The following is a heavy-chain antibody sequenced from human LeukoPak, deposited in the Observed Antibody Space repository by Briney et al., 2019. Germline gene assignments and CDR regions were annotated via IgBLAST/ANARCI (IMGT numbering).Heavy chain of an antibody. D-gene: IGHD3-22*01. CDR3: ASHPVRGTYYYDSSGAKDAFDI. Sequence: ASVKVSCKASGYTFTSYGISWVRQAPGQGLEWMGWISAYNSNTNYAQKLQGRVTMTTDTSTSTAYMELSSLRSEDTAVYYCASHPVRGTYYYDSSGAKDAFDIWGQGTMVAVSS. V-gene: IGHV1-18*01. CDR2: ISAYNSNT. CDR1: GYTFTSYG. J-gene: IGHJ3*02.